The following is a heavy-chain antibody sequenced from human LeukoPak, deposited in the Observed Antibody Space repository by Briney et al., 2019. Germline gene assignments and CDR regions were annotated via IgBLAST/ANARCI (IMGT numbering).Heavy chain of an antibody. J-gene: IGHJ4*02. V-gene: IGHV3-7*01. CDR1: GISFASYW. Sequence: PGGSLRLSCAASGISFASYWVTRVRQAPGKGLEWVANIGQGGIETVYEGSVKGRFTISRDNARNLLFLQMNSLRADDTAVYYCAIPSSYDGSRYYHAYWGQGTLVSVSS. D-gene: IGHD3-22*01. CDR3: AIPSSYDGSRYYHAY. CDR2: IGQGGIET.